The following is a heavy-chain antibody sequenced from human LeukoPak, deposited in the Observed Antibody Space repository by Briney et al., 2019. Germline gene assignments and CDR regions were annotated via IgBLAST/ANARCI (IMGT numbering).Heavy chain of an antibody. J-gene: IGHJ6*04. D-gene: IGHD6-19*01. CDR2: IYYSGST. CDR3: AREKSEEWLGKYYYYGMDV. CDR1: GGSISSYY. Sequence: SETLSLTCTVSGGSISSYYWSWIRQPPGKGLEWIGYIYYSGSTNYNPSLKSRVTISVDTSKNQFSLKLSSVTAADTAVYYCAREKSEEWLGKYYYYGMDVWSKGTTVTVSS. V-gene: IGHV4-59*01.